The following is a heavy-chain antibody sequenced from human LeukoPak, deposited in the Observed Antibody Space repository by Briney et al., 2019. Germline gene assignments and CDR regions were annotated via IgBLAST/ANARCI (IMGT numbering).Heavy chain of an antibody. V-gene: IGHV4-34*01. CDR1: GGSFSGYY. J-gene: IGHJ4*02. D-gene: IGHD3-22*01. Sequence: ETLSLTCAVYGGSFSGYYWSWIRQPPGKGLEWIGEINHSGSTNYNPSLKSRVTISVHTSKNQFSLKLSSVTAADTAVYYCARGPPRYYYDSSGYHGEYYFDYWGQGTLVTVSS. CDR3: ARGPPRYYYDSSGYHGEYYFDY. CDR2: INHSGST.